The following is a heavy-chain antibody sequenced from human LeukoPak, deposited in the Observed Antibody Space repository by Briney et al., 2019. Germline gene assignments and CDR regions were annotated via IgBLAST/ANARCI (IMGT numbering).Heavy chain of an antibody. J-gene: IGHJ4*02. V-gene: IGHV3-21*04. CDR3: AKDGLVRGVIIAY. CDR2: ISSSSSYI. Sequence: GGSLRLSCAASGFTFSSYSMNWVRQAPGKGLEWVSSISSSSSYIYYADSVKGRFTISRDDAKNSLYLQMNSLRAEDTAVYYCAKDGLVRGVIIAYWGQGTLVTVSS. D-gene: IGHD3-10*01. CDR1: GFTFSSYS.